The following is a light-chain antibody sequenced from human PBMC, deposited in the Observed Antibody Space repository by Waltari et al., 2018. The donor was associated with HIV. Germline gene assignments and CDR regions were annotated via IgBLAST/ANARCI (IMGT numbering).Light chain of an antibody. J-gene: IGLJ3*02. CDR1: ALSTQY. V-gene: IGLV3-25*03. Sequence: SYELTQPPSVSVSPGQTARITTSGDALSTQYASWYQQKPGQAPVLMIYKDSERPSGIPERFSGSSSGTTVTLTISGVQAEDEADYYCQSTDTSGTYWVFGGGTKLTVL. CDR3: QSTDTSGTYWV. CDR2: KDS.